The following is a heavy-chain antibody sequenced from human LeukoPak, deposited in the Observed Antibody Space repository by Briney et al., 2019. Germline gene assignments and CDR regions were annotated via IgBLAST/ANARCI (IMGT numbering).Heavy chain of an antibody. CDR3: ARRGYCSSTSCYEYWFDP. V-gene: IGHV4-38-2*01. Sequence: SETLSLTCAVSGYSISSGYYWGWIRQPPGKGLEWIGSIYYSGSTYYNPSLKSRLTISVDTSKNQFSLKLSSVTATDTAVYYCARRGYCSSTSCYEYWFDPWGQGTLVTVSS. D-gene: IGHD2-2*01. J-gene: IGHJ5*02. CDR1: GYSISSGYY. CDR2: IYYSGST.